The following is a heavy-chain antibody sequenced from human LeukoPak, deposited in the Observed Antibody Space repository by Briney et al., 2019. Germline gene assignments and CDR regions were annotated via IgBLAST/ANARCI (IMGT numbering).Heavy chain of an antibody. V-gene: IGHV3-30-3*01. CDR1: GFTFNTFA. CDR2: ISYDGSHK. J-gene: IGHJ3*02. CDR3: ASPNITMVPSAFDI. D-gene: IGHD3-10*01. Sequence: PGGSLRLSCAASGFTFNTFAMHWVRQAPGKGLEWVAVISYDGSHKYYADSVKGRFTISRDNSKNTLYLQMNSQRAVDTAVYYCASPNITMVPSAFDIWGQGTMVTVSS.